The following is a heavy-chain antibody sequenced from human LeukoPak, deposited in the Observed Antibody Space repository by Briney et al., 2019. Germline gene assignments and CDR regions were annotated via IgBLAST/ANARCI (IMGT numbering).Heavy chain of an antibody. V-gene: IGHV3-30*02. Sequence: GGSLRLSCAASGFTFSSYGMHWVRQAPGKGLEWVAFIRYDGSNKYYADSVKGRFTISRDNAKNTLYLQMNSLRAEDTAVYYCARDGVEFYNWFDPWGQGTLVTVSS. CDR1: GFTFSSYG. CDR2: IRYDGSNK. D-gene: IGHD2-21*01. CDR3: ARDGVEFYNWFDP. J-gene: IGHJ5*02.